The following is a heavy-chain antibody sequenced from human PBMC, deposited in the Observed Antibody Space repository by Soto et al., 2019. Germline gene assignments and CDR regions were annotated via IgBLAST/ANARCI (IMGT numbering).Heavy chain of an antibody. Sequence: QVQLVQSGAEVKKPGASVKVSCKVSGYTLTELSMHWVRQAPGKGLEWMGGFDPEDGETIYAQKFQGKGTMTEDTSTDTAYMGLSSLRSEDTAGDYLASAAGMGWFDPLGPGNPGHRLL. CDR2: FDPEDGET. CDR1: GYTLTELS. CDR3: ASAAGMGWFDP. J-gene: IGHJ5*02. D-gene: IGHD6-13*01. V-gene: IGHV1-24*01.